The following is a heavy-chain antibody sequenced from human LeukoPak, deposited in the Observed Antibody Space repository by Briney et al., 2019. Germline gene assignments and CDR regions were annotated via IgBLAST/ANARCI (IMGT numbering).Heavy chain of an antibody. CDR1: GFTFSSYG. V-gene: IGHV3-30*02. CDR3: AKDGLGVVVPAAIPYYYMDV. CDR2: IRYDGSNK. Sequence: PGGSLRLSCAASGFTFSSYGMHWVRQAPGKGLEWVAFIRYDGSNKYYADSVKGRFTISRDNSKNTLYLQMNSLRAEDTAVYYCAKDGLGVVVPAAIPYYYMDVWGKGTTVTVSS. J-gene: IGHJ6*03. D-gene: IGHD2-2*01.